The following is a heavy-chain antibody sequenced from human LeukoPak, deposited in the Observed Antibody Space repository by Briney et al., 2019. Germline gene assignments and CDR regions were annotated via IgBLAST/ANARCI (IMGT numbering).Heavy chain of an antibody. CDR1: GFTFSSYS. J-gene: IGHJ1*01. V-gene: IGHV3-48*04. Sequence: GGSLRLSCAASGFTFSSYSMNWVRQAPGKGLEWVSYISSSSSTIYYADSVKGRFTISRDNAENSLYLQMNSLRAEDTAVYYCARDLGYYDSSGYYRGAEYFQHWGQGTLVTVSS. CDR3: ARDLGYYDSSGYYRGAEYFQH. D-gene: IGHD3-22*01. CDR2: ISSSSSTI.